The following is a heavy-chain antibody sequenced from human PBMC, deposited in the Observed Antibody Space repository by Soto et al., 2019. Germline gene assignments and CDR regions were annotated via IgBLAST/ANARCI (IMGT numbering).Heavy chain of an antibody. J-gene: IGHJ1*01. CDR2: ISYDGSNK. Sequence: QVQLVESGGGVVQPGRSLRLSCAASGFTFSSYGMHWVRQAPGKGLEWVAVISYDGSNKYYADSVKGRFTISRDNSKNTLYLQMNSLRAEDTAVYYCAKDRWQQLVIDYFQHWGQGTLVTVSS. CDR3: AKDRWQQLVIDYFQH. V-gene: IGHV3-30*18. D-gene: IGHD6-13*01. CDR1: GFTFSSYG.